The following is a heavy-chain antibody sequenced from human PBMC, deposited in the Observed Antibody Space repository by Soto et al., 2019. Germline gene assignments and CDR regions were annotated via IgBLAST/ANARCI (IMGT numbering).Heavy chain of an antibody. Sequence: VQLVESGGGVVQPGRYLRLSCAASGFTFSSYAMHWVRQAPGKGLEWVAVISYDGSNKYYADSVKGRFTISRDNSTNTLYLQMNSLRAEDTAVYYCARVAVEMATIHVFDYWGQGTLVTVSS. CDR3: ARVAVEMATIHVFDY. D-gene: IGHD5-12*01. CDR1: GFTFSSYA. V-gene: IGHV3-30-3*01. J-gene: IGHJ4*02. CDR2: ISYDGSNK.